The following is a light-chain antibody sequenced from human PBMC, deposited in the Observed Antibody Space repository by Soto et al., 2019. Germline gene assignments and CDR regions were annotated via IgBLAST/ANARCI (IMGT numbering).Light chain of an antibody. CDR3: QQNGTSTRT. Sequence: EIVLTQSPGTLSLSPGEGATLSCRASQTISNNYLAWYQHKPGQAPRLLIYAASTRATGIPDSFSGSGSGADFTITVNRLEPEDFAVYYCQQNGTSTRTCGQGTKV. CDR1: QTISNNY. CDR2: AAS. V-gene: IGKV3-20*01. J-gene: IGKJ1*01.